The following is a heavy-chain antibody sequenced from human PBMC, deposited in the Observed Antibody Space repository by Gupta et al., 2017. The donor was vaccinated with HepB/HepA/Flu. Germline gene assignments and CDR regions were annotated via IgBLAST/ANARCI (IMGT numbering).Heavy chain of an antibody. CDR2: ISAYNGNT. CDR1: GYTFTSYG. V-gene: IGHV1-18*01. Sequence: QVQLFQSGAEVKKPGASVKVSCKASGYTFTSYGISWVRQAPGQGLEWMGWISAYNGNTNYAQKLQGRITMTTDTSTSTDYMELRSLRSDDTAVYYCARVRMQQLVRYYYYGMDLWGQGTTVT. D-gene: IGHD6-13*01. CDR3: ARVRMQQLVRYYYYGMDL. J-gene: IGHJ6*02.